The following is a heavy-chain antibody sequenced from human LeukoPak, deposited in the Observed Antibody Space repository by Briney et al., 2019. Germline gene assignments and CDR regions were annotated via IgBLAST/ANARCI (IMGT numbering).Heavy chain of an antibody. V-gene: IGHV4-34*01. Sequence: PSETLSLTCAVYGGSFSGYYWSWIRQPPGKGLEWIGEINHSGSTNYNPSLKSRVTISVDTSKNQFSLKLSSVTAADTAVYYCARGEDYYDSSGYFNWFDPWGQGTLVTVSS. CDR1: GGSFSGYY. J-gene: IGHJ5*02. CDR3: ARGEDYYDSSGYFNWFDP. D-gene: IGHD3-22*01. CDR2: INHSGST.